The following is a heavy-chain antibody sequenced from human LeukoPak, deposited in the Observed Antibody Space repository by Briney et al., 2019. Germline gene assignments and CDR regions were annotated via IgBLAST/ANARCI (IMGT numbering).Heavy chain of an antibody. CDR1: GGTFSSYA. CDR3: ARGGEWEHFDY. D-gene: IGHD1-26*01. Sequence: SVKVSCKAPGGTFSSYAISWVRQAPGQGLEWMGRIIPIFGIANYAQKFQGRVTITADKSTSTAYMELSSLRSEDTAVYYCARGGEWEHFDYWGQGTLVTVSS. V-gene: IGHV1-69*04. CDR2: IIPIFGIA. J-gene: IGHJ4*02.